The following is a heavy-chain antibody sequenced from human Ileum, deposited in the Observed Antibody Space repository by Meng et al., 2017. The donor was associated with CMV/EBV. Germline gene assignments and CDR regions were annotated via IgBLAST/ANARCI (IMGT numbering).Heavy chain of an antibody. J-gene: IGHJ6*02. CDR1: GFSFISYL. CDR2: ISGSGGST. Sequence: GGSLRLSCAASGFSFISYLMDWVRQAPGKGLEWVSAISGSGGSTYYADSVKGRFTISRDNSKNTLYLQMNSLRAEDTAVYYCAKTQADSPLYYYGMDVWGQGTTVTVSS. D-gene: IGHD3-22*01. V-gene: IGHV3-23*01. CDR3: AKTQADSPLYYYGMDV.